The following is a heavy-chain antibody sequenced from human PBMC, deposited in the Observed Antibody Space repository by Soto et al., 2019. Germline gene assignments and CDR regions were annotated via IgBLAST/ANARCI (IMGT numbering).Heavy chain of an antibody. CDR3: ARDLASTTIPNR. CDR1: GFTFSNYW. CDR2: IKQDGSEK. J-gene: IGHJ5*02. D-gene: IGHD4-17*01. V-gene: IGHV3-7*04. Sequence: EVQLVESGGGLVQPGGSLRLSCAASGFTFSNYWMSWVRHAPGKGLEWVANIKQDGSEKYYVVSVQGRFTISRDNAKTSRYRQMNRLRAEDTAVYYYARDLASTTIPNRWGQGTLVTLSS.